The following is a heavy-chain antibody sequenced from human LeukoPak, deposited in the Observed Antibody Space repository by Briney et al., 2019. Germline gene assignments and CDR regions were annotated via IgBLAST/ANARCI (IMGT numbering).Heavy chain of an antibody. D-gene: IGHD1-1*01. CDR1: GGSISSASYS. CDR2: IYTSGST. Sequence: SRTLSPTCTVSGGSISSASYSWIWIRQPAGKGLEWVGRIYTSGSTIYNPSLKGRVTISMDTSNNQFSLKLSSVTAADTAVYYCASLNEGSLDPWGQGTLVTVSS. V-gene: IGHV4-61*02. J-gene: IGHJ5*02. CDR3: ASLNEGSLDP.